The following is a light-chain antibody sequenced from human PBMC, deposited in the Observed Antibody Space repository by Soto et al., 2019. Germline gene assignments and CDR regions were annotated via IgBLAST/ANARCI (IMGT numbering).Light chain of an antibody. V-gene: IGKV1-39*01. CDR1: ESIRNE. CDR2: DTF. Sequence: DIQMTQSPSSLYASFGDRVTITCRPSESIRNELNWFQQRPGKAPRLLIYDTFTLQSGVPSRFSVSVSGTEFSLTISRLQDGDSAIYYCQQSFTTPWTFCQGTKVDIK. CDR3: QQSFTTPWT. J-gene: IGKJ1*01.